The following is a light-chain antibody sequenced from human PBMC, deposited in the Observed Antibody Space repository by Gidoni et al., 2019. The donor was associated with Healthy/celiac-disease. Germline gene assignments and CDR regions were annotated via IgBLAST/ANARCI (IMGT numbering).Light chain of an antibody. CDR3: QQYNNWSYT. Sequence: EIVMTQSPATLSVSPGERATLSCRASQSVSSNLAWYQQKPGQAPRLLIYGASIRATGIPARFSGSGSGTEFTITISSLQSEDFAVYYCQQYNNWSYTFGQXTKLEIK. CDR1: QSVSSN. CDR2: GAS. V-gene: IGKV3D-15*01. J-gene: IGKJ2*01.